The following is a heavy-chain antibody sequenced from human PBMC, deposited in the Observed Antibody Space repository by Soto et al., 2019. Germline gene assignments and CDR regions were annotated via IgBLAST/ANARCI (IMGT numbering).Heavy chain of an antibody. Sequence: SVKVSCKASGGTFSSYAISWVRQAPGQGLEWMGGIIPIFGTANYAQKFQGRVTITADESTSTAYMELSSLRSEDTAVYYCAREKAARQGFDYWGQGTLVTVSS. CDR1: GGTFSSYA. D-gene: IGHD6-6*01. CDR2: IIPIFGTA. V-gene: IGHV1-69*13. CDR3: AREKAARQGFDY. J-gene: IGHJ4*02.